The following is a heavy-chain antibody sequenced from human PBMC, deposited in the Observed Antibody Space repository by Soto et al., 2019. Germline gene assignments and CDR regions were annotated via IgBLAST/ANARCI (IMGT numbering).Heavy chain of an antibody. CDR3: ARDHTIDQNCSGGSCPTGYTGYYYYYGMDV. V-gene: IGHV3-33*01. CDR2: IWYDGSNK. D-gene: IGHD2-15*01. J-gene: IGHJ6*02. CDR1: GFTFSSYG. Sequence: GGSLRLSCAASGFTFSSYGMHWVRQAPGKGLEWVAVIWYDGSNKYYADSVKGRFTISRDNSKNTLYLQMNSLRAEDTAVYYCARDHTIDQNCSGGSCPTGYTGYYYYYGMDVWGQGTTVTVSS.